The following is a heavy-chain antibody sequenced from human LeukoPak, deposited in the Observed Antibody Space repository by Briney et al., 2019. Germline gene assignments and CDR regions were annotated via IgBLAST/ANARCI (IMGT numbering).Heavy chain of an antibody. J-gene: IGHJ4*02. CDR1: GFTFSTAW. V-gene: IGHV3-33*08. CDR2: IWYDGSNK. CDR3: ARDYCGGDCLLDY. D-gene: IGHD2-21*02. Sequence: AGGSLRLSCAASGFTFSTAWMHWVRQAPGKGLEWVAVIWYDGSNKYYADSVKGRFTISRDNSKNTLYLQMNSLRAEDTAVYYCARDYCGGDCLLDYWGQGTLVTVSS.